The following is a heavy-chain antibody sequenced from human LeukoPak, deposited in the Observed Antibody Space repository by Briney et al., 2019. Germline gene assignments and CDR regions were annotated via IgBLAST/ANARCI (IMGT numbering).Heavy chain of an antibody. CDR1: GYTFTDYY. J-gene: IGHJ4*02. CDR3: ARGGPFPSGSSSREYYLDY. CDR2: RSIYNGNT. D-gene: IGHD6-6*01. V-gene: IGHV1-18*04. Sequence: ASVKVSCKASGYTFTDYYIHWVRQAPGQGLEWMGWRSIYNGNTDYKLQGRVTMTTDTSTSTAYMEVRSLRSDDTAVYYCARGGPFPSGSSSREYYLDYWGQGTLVTVSS.